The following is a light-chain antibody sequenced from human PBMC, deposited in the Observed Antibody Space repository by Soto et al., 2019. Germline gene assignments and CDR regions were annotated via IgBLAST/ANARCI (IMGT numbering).Light chain of an antibody. CDR1: QHVDRY. Sequence: DIQITQSPSSLSASFEDSVTITXRTSQHVDRYLSWYQQIPGRAPKLLIYSASSLVSGVPPRFRGSASGTEFTLSISSLQREDFATYFCQQSSNIPWTFGQGTKVDIK. CDR2: SAS. CDR3: QQSSNIPWT. J-gene: IGKJ1*01. V-gene: IGKV1-39*01.